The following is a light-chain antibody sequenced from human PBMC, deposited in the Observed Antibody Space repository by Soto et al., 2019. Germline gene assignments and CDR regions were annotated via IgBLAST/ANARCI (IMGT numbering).Light chain of an antibody. Sequence: EIVMSHSRFTLSVSTWERAPXSCRASQSVSSKLAWYQQKPGQAPRLLIYGASTRATGIPARFSGSGSGTEFTLTISSLQSEDFAVYYCQQYNTWPPITFFQTTRLEIK. CDR1: QSVSSK. J-gene: IGKJ5*01. V-gene: IGKV3-15*01. CDR2: GAS. CDR3: QQYNTWPPIT.